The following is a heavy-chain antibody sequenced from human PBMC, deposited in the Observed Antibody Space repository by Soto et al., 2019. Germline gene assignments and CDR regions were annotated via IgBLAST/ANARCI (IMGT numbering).Heavy chain of an antibody. D-gene: IGHD3-10*01. CDR1: GFTFSSYG. V-gene: IGHV3-30*18. CDR3: AKDPPWHRGRGFDY. J-gene: IGHJ4*02. CDR2: ISYDGSNK. Sequence: QVQLVESGGGVVQPGRSLRLSCAASGFTFSSYGMHWVRQAPGKGLEWVAVISYDGSNKYYADSVKGRFTISRDNSKNTLYLQMNSLRADDTAVYYCAKDPPWHRGRGFDYWGQGTLVTVSS.